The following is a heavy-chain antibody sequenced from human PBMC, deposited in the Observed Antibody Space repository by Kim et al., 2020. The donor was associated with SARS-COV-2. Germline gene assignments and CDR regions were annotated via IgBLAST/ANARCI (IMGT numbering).Heavy chain of an antibody. V-gene: IGHV1-18*04. J-gene: IGHJ3*02. Sequence: ASVKVSCKASGYSFNDYGISWVRQGPGHGLEWMGWINTYEGNTKDAQRLQGRVTMTADTSTSTAYMEVGSLRSDDTAVYFCARARTTAPWDAFDIWGQGTMVTVSS. CDR3: ARARTTAPWDAFDI. CDR1: GYSFNDYG. CDR2: INTYEGNT. D-gene: IGHD1-1*01.